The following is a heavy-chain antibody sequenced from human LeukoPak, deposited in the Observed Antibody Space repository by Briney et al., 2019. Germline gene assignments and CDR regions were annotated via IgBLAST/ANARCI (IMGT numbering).Heavy chain of an antibody. CDR2: INYSGST. V-gene: IGHV4-59*01. Sequence: SETLSLTCTVSAGSISSYYWSWIRQPPGKGLEWIGYINYSGSTNHNPSLKNRVTISIDTSKNQFSLKLNSVTAADTAVYYCARDRSTGSYDWFDPWGQGTLVTVSS. J-gene: IGHJ5*02. D-gene: IGHD1-26*01. CDR1: AGSISSYY. CDR3: ARDRSTGSYDWFDP.